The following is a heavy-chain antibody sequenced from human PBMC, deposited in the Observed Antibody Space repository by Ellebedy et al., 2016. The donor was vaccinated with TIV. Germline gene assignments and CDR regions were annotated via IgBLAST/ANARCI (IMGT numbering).Heavy chain of an antibody. J-gene: IGHJ6*02. CDR3: GRTGYGYHGMDV. V-gene: IGHV3-7*03. Sequence: PGGSLRLSCAASGFIFSDCWMTWVRQAPGKGLEFVANIDQGGNAKHYVDSAKGRFTISSDNAKNSLFMQMNNLRSEDTAVYYCGRTGYGYHGMDVWGQGTTVSVSS. D-gene: IGHD5-12*01. CDR1: GFIFSDCW. CDR2: IDQGGNAK.